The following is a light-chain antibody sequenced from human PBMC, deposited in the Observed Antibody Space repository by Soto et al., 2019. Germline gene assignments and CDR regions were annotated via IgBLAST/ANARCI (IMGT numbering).Light chain of an antibody. CDR3: QQRSNWPPT. Sequence: EIVLTQSPGTLSLSPGERATLSCRASQSVDSTYLAWYQQKPDQSPRLLIYATSTRAAGIPDRFSGSGSGTDFTLTISSLEPEDFAAYYCQQRSNWPPTFGQGTRLEIK. V-gene: IGKV3D-20*02. CDR2: ATS. J-gene: IGKJ5*01. CDR1: QSVDSTY.